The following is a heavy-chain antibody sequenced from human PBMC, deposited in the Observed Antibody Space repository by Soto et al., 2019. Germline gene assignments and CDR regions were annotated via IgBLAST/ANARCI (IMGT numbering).Heavy chain of an antibody. D-gene: IGHD1-26*01. CDR1: GFTFSSYA. Sequence: HPGGSLRLSCAASGFTFSSYAMSWVRQAPGKGLEWVSAISGSGGSTYYADSVKGRFTISRDNSKNTLYLQMNSLRAEDTAVYYCARVLRRGYEVGAPTQIDYWGQGTLVTVSS. CDR3: ARVLRRGYEVGAPTQIDY. J-gene: IGHJ4*02. V-gene: IGHV3-23*01. CDR2: ISGSGGST.